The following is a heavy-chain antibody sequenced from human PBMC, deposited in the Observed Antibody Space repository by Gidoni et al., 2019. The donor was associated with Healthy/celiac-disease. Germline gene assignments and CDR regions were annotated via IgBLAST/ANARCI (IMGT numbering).Heavy chain of an antibody. D-gene: IGHD2-2*01. CDR3: ARGRTQDI. J-gene: IGHJ3*02. Sequence: GYYWSWIRQPPGKGLEWIGEINHSGSTNYNPSLKSRVTISVDTSKNQFSLKLSSVTAADTAVYYCARGRTQDIWGQGTMVTVSS. CDR1: GYY. CDR2: INHSGST. V-gene: IGHV4-34*01.